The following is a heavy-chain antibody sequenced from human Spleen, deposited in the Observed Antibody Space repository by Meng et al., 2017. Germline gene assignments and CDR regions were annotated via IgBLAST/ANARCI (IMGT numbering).Heavy chain of an antibody. V-gene: IGHV1-2*06. CDR2: INPKSGDT. J-gene: IGHJ4*02. Sequence: QGQRVQEGAEVKKPGASVKVSCKPSGYNFPDYYIHWVRRAPGQGLEWMGRINPKSGDTHYAQKFQARVTMTGDTSISTAYMELSGLRPDDTAMYYCARDEDISAAGKLFGDYWGQGTLVTVSS. CDR3: ARDEDISAAGKLFGDY. D-gene: IGHD6-25*01. CDR1: GYNFPDYY.